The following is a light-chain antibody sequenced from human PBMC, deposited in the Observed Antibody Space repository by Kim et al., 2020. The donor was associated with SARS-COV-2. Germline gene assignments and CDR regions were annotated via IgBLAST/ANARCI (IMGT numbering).Light chain of an antibody. V-gene: IGLV3-19*01. J-gene: IGLJ2*01. CDR3: NSRDSSGNHVV. Sequence: LGQTVKITCQGDSRRSYYASWYQQKPGQAPVMVIYGKNNRPSGIPDRFSGSSSGNTASLTITGAQAEDEADYYCNSRDSSGNHVVFGGGTKLTVL. CDR2: GKN. CDR1: SRRSYY.